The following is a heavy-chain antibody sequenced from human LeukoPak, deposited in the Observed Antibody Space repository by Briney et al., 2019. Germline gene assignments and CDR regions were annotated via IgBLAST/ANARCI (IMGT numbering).Heavy chain of an antibody. CDR1: GFTFDDYG. V-gene: IGHV3-20*04. J-gene: IGHJ3*02. Sequence: GGSLRLSCAASGFTFDDYGMSWVRQAPGKGLEWVSGINWNGGSTGYADSVKGRFTISRDNAKNSLYLQMNSLRAEDTALYYCARGTPAGFISDAFDIWGQGTMVTVSS. CDR2: INWNGGST. D-gene: IGHD3-10*01. CDR3: ARGTPAGFISDAFDI.